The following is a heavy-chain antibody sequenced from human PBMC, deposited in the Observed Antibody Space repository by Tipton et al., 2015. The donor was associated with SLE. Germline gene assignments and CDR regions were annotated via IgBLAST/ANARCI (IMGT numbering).Heavy chain of an antibody. D-gene: IGHD4-11*01. Sequence: TLSLTCTVSGASISSGGYYWSWIRQHPGKGLEYIGYIYHSGNTYYNPSLRSRVRISVDTSVNQFSLDLSSVTAADTAVYFCARFDYSNWDDYWGQRSLVTVSS. V-gene: IGHV4-31*03. J-gene: IGHJ4*02. CDR1: GASISSGGYY. CDR2: IYHSGNT. CDR3: ARFDYSNWDDY.